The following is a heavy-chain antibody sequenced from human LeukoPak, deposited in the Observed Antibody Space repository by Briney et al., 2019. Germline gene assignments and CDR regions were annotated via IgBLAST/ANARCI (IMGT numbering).Heavy chain of an antibody. CDR2: INPNSGGT. Sequence: ASVKVSCKASGYTFTGYYMHWVRQAPGQGLEWMGWINPNSGGTNYAQKFQGRVTMTRDTSISTAYMELSRLRSDDTTVYYCAVEGAIFGVVDYWGQGTLVTVSS. J-gene: IGHJ4*02. CDR1: GYTFTGYY. V-gene: IGHV1-2*02. D-gene: IGHD3-3*01. CDR3: AVEGAIFGVVDY.